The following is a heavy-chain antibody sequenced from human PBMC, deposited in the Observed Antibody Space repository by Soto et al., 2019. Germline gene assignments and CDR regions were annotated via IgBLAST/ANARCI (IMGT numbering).Heavy chain of an antibody. CDR3: AREGPYSAYNFARAIQVWSLDF. CDR2: IFSSGRT. Sequence: PSETLSLTCTVSGGSINTFYWSWVRQPAGKGLEWIGRIFSSGRTSFNPSLESRGAMALDTSKNHFSLNLSSVPAADMAVYYCAREGPYSAYNFARAIQVWSLDFWGQGALVTVSS. CDR1: GGSINTFY. V-gene: IGHV4-4*07. J-gene: IGHJ4*02. D-gene: IGHD5-12*01.